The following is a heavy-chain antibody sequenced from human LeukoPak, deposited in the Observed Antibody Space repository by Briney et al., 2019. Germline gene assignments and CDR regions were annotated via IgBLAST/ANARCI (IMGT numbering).Heavy chain of an antibody. J-gene: IGHJ4*02. CDR3: ATSSGIATTFDY. D-gene: IGHD5-24*01. V-gene: IGHV1-46*01. CDR1: GYTFTGYY. CDR2: INPSGGST. Sequence: APVKVSCKASGYTFTGYYMHWVRQAPGQGLEWMGIINPSGGSTSYAQKFQGRVTMTRDMSTSTVYMELSSLRSEDTAVYYCATSSGIATTFDYWGQGTLVTVSS.